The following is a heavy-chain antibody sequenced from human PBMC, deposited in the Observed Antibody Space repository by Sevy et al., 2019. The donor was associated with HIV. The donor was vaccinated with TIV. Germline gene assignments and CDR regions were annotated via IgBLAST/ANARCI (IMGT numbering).Heavy chain of an antibody. CDR1: GFTFSSYG. CDR2: ISYDGSNK. Sequence: GGSLRLSCAASGFTFSSYGMHWVRQAPGKGLEWVAVISYDGSNKYYADSVKGRFTISRDNSKNTLYLQTNSLRAEDTAVYYCAKDRYTAMFEFDYWGQGTLVTVSS. CDR3: AKDRYTAMFEFDY. V-gene: IGHV3-30*18. D-gene: IGHD5-18*01. J-gene: IGHJ4*02.